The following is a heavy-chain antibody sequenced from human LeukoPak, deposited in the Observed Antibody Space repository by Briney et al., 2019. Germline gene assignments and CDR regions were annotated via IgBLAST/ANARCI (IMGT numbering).Heavy chain of an antibody. CDR1: GYTFTDNY. CDR2: IHPNRGDA. CDR3: ARETSESFET. Sequence: GASVKVSCKSFGYTFTDNYIQWVRQAPGQGLEWMGWIHPNRGDANYGQKFQGRATMTRDTSISTAYLELSRLTSDDTAVYYCARETSESFETWGQGTLVTVSS. J-gene: IGHJ5*02. D-gene: IGHD1-26*01. V-gene: IGHV1-2*02.